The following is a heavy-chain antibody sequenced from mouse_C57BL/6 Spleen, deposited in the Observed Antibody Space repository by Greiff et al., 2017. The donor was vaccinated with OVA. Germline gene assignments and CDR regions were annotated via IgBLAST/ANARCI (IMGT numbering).Heavy chain of an antibody. Sequence: QVQLKQSGAELVRPGTSVKMSCKASGYTFTNYWIGWAKQRPGHGLEWIGDIYPGGGYTNYNEKFKGKATLTADKSSSTAYMQFSSLTSEDSAIYYCARRDYYGSSTAMDYWGQGTSVTVSS. CDR2: IYPGGGYT. CDR1: GYTFTNYW. V-gene: IGHV1-63*01. J-gene: IGHJ4*01. D-gene: IGHD1-1*01. CDR3: ARRDYYGSSTAMDY.